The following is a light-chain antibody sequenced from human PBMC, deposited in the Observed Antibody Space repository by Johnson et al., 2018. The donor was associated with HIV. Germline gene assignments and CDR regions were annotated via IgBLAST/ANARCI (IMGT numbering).Light chain of an antibody. CDR1: SSNIGNNY. V-gene: IGLV1-51*02. CDR3: GTGASSLSFYV. J-gene: IGLJ1*01. Sequence: QSVLSQPPSVSAAPGQKVTISCSGSSSNIGNNYVSWYQQLPGTAPKLLIYENNKRPSGIPDRFSGSTSGTSATLGITRLQTGDEADYYCGTGASSLSFYVCGTGTKVTVL. CDR2: ENN.